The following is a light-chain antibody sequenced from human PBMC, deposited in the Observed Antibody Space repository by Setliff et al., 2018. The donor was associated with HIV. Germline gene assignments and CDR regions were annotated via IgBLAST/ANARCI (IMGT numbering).Light chain of an antibody. J-gene: IGLJ3*02. CDR3: SSYTTSNSLV. CDR1: SSDVGGYNY. V-gene: IGLV2-14*01. Sequence: QSALTQPASVSGSPGQSITISCTGTSSDVGGYNYVSWYQQHPGKAPKLMIYEVSNRPSGVSNRFSGSKSGKTASLTISGPQAEDEAEYYCSSYTTSNSLVFGRGTKVTVL. CDR2: EVS.